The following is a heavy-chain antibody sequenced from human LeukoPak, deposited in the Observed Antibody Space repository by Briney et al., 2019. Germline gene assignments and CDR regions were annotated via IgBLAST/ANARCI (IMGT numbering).Heavy chain of an antibody. V-gene: IGHV3-9*01. J-gene: IGHJ4*02. CDR1: GFTFDDYA. D-gene: IGHD4/OR15-4a*01. CDR3: ARRAGAYSHPYDY. Sequence: GGSLRLSCAASGFTFDDYAMHWVRQAPGKGLEWVSGISWNSGSIGYADSVKGRFTISRDNSKNTLYLQMNSLRAEDTAVYYCARRAGAYSHPYDYWGQGTLVTVSS. CDR2: ISWNSGSI.